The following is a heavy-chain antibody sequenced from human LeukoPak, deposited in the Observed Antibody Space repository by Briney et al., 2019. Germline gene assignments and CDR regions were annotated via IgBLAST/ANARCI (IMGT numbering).Heavy chain of an antibody. Sequence: SETLSLTCAVSGGSISSNSYYWGWIRQPPGTGLEWIGEINHSGSTNYNPSLKSRCTISVATSKNHFSPKLSSVTAADTAMYYCARRRDLYSGSYYPFDYWGQGTLVTVSS. CDR3: ARRRDLYSGSYYPFDY. D-gene: IGHD1-26*01. V-gene: IGHV4-39*07. J-gene: IGHJ4*02. CDR2: INHSGST. CDR1: GGSISSNSYY.